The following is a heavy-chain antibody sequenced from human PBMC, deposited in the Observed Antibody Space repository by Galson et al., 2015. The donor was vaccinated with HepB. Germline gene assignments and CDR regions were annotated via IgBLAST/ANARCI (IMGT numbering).Heavy chain of an antibody. CDR2: RKQDGSDK. CDR1: GCTDHNSW. J-gene: IGHJ4*02. D-gene: IGHD5-18*01. CDR3: ARGWDTDVTSNFDY. V-gene: IGHV3-7*03. Sequence: FLGVSCAVHGCTDHNSWLRWAREAQRGGLEWVPSRKQDGSDKYYVASVEGRFTVYRDNPRNTLYLDMNALSVEDTAVYYCARGWDTDVTSNFDYWGQGALVTVSS.